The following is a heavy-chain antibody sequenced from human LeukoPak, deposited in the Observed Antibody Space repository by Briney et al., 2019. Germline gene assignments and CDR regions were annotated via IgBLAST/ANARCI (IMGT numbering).Heavy chain of an antibody. V-gene: IGHV4-34*01. Sequence: PSETLSLTCAVYGGTFSGYYWSWIRQPPGKGLEWIGEINHSGSTNYNPSLKSRVNISVVTSKNQFSLKLSSVTAADTAVYYCARGRITIYWGQGTLVTVSS. D-gene: IGHD3-9*01. CDR1: GGTFSGYY. CDR2: INHSGST. CDR3: ARGRITIY. J-gene: IGHJ4*02.